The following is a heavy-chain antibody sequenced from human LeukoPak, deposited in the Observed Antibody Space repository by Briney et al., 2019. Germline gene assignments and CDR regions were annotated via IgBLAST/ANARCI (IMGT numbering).Heavy chain of an antibody. J-gene: IGHJ4*02. CDR3: ARDPWWGGGYYDSSGYFEDY. Sequence: SETLSLTCTVSGGSISSSSYYWAWIRQPPGKGLEWIGSIYYSGSTYYNPSLKSRVTISVDTSKNQFSLKLSSVTAADTAVYYCARDPWWGGGYYDSSGYFEDYWGQGTLVTVSS. D-gene: IGHD3-22*01. CDR2: IYYSGST. V-gene: IGHV4-39*07. CDR1: GGSISSSSYY.